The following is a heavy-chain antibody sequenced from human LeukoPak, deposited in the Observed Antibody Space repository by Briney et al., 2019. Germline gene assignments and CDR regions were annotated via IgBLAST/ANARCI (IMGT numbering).Heavy chain of an antibody. V-gene: IGHV3-23*01. CDR2: ISGSGGST. CDR3: AKKWGVGTTTLDYFDY. J-gene: IGHJ4*02. Sequence: GGSLRLSCAASGFTFSNYAMSWVCQAPGKGLEWVSGISGSGGSTYYADSVKGRFTISGDNSKNTLYLQMNSLTDEDTAVYYCAKKWGVGTTTLDYFDYWGQGTLVTVSS. CDR1: GFTFSNYA. D-gene: IGHD1-26*01.